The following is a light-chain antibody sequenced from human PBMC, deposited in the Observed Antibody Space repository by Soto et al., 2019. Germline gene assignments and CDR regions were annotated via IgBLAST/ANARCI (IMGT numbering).Light chain of an antibody. CDR1: QSVSDN. CDR2: GAT. V-gene: IGKV3-15*01. CDR3: QQSNNWPYT. J-gene: IGKJ2*01. Sequence: EIVMTQSPATLSVSPGERATLSCRASQSVSDNLAWYQQKPGQAPRLLIYGATTRATGIPARFSGSGSVTDVTLTISSLQSEDLAVYYCQQSNNWPYTFGQGTKMDIK.